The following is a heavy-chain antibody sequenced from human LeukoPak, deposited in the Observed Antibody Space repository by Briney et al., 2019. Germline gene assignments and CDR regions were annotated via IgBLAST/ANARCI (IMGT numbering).Heavy chain of an antibody. CDR3: ARPVLRYFDWSTLSQPIYGMDV. Sequence: GGSLRLSCAASGFTFSSHAMSWVRQAPGKGLDWVSGISHSGGSTHYADSVKGRFSISRDNSKNTLYLQMNSLRDEDTAVYYCARPVLRYFDWSTLSQPIYGMDVWGQGTTVTVSS. V-gene: IGHV3-23*01. J-gene: IGHJ6*02. CDR2: ISHSGGST. D-gene: IGHD3-9*01. CDR1: GFTFSSHA.